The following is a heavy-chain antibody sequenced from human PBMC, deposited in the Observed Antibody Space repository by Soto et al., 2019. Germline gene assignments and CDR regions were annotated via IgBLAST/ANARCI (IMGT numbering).Heavy chain of an antibody. D-gene: IGHD5-18*01. V-gene: IGHV4-59*08. Sequence: PSETLSLTCTVSGGSISSYYWSWIRQPPGKGLEWIGYIYYSGSTNYNPSLKSRVTISVDTSKNQFSLKLSSVTAADTAVYYCARHDPPMVTGQMASVWGKGTTVTVSS. CDR2: IYYSGST. CDR1: GGSISSYY. J-gene: IGHJ6*04. CDR3: ARHDPPMVTGQMASV.